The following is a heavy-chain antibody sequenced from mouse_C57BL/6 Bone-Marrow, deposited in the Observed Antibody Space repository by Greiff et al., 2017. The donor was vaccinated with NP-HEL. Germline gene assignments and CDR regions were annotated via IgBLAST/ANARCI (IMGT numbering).Heavy chain of an antibody. D-gene: IGHD2-3*01. Sequence: QVQLQQPGAELVRPGTSVKLSCKASGYTFTSYWMHWVKQRPGQGFEWIGVIDPSDSYTNYNQKFKGKATLTVDTSSSTAYMQLSSLTSEDSAVYYCARDGYYVGYWGQGTTLTVSS. J-gene: IGHJ2*01. CDR2: IDPSDSYT. CDR1: GYTFTSYW. CDR3: ARDGYYVGY. V-gene: IGHV1-59*01.